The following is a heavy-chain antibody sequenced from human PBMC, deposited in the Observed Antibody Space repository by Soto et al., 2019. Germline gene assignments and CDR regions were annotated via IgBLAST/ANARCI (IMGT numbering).Heavy chain of an antibody. D-gene: IGHD2-21*01. CDR2: INKDGSEK. CDR3: EREIASRL. CDR1: GFTFTSYW. V-gene: IGHV3-7*01. Sequence: EVQVVESGGGLVQPGGSLRLSCAASGFTFTSYWMTWVRQAPGRGLEWVANINKDGSEKSNVDSVKGRFTISRDNAKSSLYLQMNCLRADDTAVYYCEREIASRLWGKGTTVIVSS. J-gene: IGHJ6*03.